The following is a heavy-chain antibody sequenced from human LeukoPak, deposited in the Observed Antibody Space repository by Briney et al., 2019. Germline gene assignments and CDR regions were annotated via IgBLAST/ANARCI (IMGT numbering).Heavy chain of an antibody. CDR1: GFTVSSYG. CDR3: AKARIAAAGTGAFDV. CDR2: FSATDGSA. D-gene: IGHD6-13*01. Sequence: GGSLRLSCAVSGFTVSSYGMTWVRQAPGKGLEWVSAFSATDGSAQYAESVKGRFTISRDNSKNSLYLQMNSLRDEDTAVYYRAKARIAAAGTGAFDVWGQGTMVTVSP. V-gene: IGHV3-23*01. J-gene: IGHJ3*01.